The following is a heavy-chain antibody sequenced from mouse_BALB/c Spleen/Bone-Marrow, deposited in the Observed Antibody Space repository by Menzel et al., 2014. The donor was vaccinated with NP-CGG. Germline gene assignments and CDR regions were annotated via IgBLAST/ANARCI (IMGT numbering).Heavy chain of an antibody. V-gene: IGHV1-69*02. J-gene: IGHJ2*01. CDR2: IDPSDSYT. Sequence: VQLQESGAELMKPGASVKLSCKASGYTFTSYWMHWVKQRPGQGLEWIGEIDPSDSYTNYNQKFKGKATLTVDKSSSTAYMQLSSLTSEDSAVYYCARDSITTVVATDYWGQGTTLTVSS. D-gene: IGHD1-1*01. CDR1: GYTFTSYW. CDR3: ARDSITTVVATDY.